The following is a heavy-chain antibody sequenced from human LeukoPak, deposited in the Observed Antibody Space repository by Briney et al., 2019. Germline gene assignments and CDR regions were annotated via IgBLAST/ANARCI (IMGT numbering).Heavy chain of an antibody. CDR3: ARALFTMIVVVIRSRLAFDI. D-gene: IGHD3-22*01. J-gene: IGHJ3*02. CDR1: GGSFSGYY. CDR2: INHSGST. V-gene: IGHV4-34*01. Sequence: SETLSLTCAVYGGSFSGYYWSWIRQPPGKGLEWIGEINHSGSTNYNPSLKSRVTISVDTSKNQFSLKLSSVTAADTAVYYCARALFTMIVVVIRSRLAFDIWGQGTMVTVSS.